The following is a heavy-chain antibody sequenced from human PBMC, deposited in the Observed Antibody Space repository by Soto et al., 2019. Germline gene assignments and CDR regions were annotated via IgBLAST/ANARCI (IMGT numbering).Heavy chain of an antibody. V-gene: IGHV4-34*01. J-gene: IGHJ3*02. CDR3: ARSITMVRGARVAFDI. CDR2: INHSGST. Sequence: QVQLQQWGAGLLKPSETLSLTCAVYGGSFSGYYWSWIRHPPGKGLEWIGEINHSGSTNYNPSLKSRVTISVDTSKNQFSLKLSSVTAADTAVYYCARSITMVRGARVAFDILGQGTMVTVSS. D-gene: IGHD3-10*01. CDR1: GGSFSGYY.